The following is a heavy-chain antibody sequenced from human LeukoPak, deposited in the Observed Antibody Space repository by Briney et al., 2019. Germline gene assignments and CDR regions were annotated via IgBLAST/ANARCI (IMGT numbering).Heavy chain of an antibody. D-gene: IGHD1-26*01. J-gene: IGHJ4*02. V-gene: IGHV3-43*01. CDR3: AKGHIVGAITEFDY. Sequence: PGGSLRLSCAASGFTFDDYTMHWVRQTPGKGLEWVSLISWDGGSTYYADSVKGRLTISRDNSKNSLYLQMNSLRTEDTALYYCAKGHIVGAITEFDYWGQGTLVTVSS. CDR2: ISWDGGST. CDR1: GFTFDDYT.